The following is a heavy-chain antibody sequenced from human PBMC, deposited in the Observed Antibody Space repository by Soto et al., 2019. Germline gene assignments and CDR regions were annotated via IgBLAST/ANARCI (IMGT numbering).Heavy chain of an antibody. Sequence: EAQLVESGGGLIQPGGSLRLSCAASGLTVSTNYMAWVRRAAGKGLEWVSVIFASGKTYYADAVKGRFTVSRDNSQNTLFLQTSSLRVEDTAVYYCAGESPGFYGMSFDIWGQGTVVTVSS. CDR2: IFASGKT. CDR3: AGESPGFYGMSFDI. CDR1: GLTVSTNY. D-gene: IGHD3-22*01. V-gene: IGHV3-53*01. J-gene: IGHJ3*02.